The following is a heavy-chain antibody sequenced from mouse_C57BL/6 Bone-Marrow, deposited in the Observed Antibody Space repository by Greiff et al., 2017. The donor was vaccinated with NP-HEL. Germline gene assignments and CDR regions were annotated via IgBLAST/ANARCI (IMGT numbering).Heavy chain of an antibody. D-gene: IGHD2-3*01. V-gene: IGHV5-6*01. CDR2: ISSGGSYT. CDR3: ARDGYYLDY. J-gene: IGHJ2*01. CDR1: GFTFSSYG. Sequence: EVMLVESGGDLVKPGGSLKLSCAASGFTFSSYGMSWVRQTPDKRLEWVATISSGGSYTYYPDSVKRRFTISRDNAKNTLYLQMSSLKSEDTAMYYCARDGYYLDYWGQGTTLTVSS.